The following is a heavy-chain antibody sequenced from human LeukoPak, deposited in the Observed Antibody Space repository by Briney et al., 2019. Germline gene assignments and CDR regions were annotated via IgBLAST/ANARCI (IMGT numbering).Heavy chain of an antibody. CDR1: GGSISSSSYY. J-gene: IGHJ4*02. V-gene: IGHV4-39*07. CDR2: IYYNGST. CDR3: ARDPFDY. Sequence: SETLSLTCTVSGGSISSSSYYWGWIRQPPGKGLEWIGTIYYNGSTSYNPSLKSRVTISVDKSKNQFSLKLSSVTAADTAVYYCARDPFDYWGQGTLVTVSS.